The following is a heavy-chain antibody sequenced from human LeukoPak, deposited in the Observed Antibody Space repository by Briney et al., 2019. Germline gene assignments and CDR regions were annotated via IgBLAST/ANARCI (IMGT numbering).Heavy chain of an antibody. Sequence: GGSLRLSCSASGFTFSSYEMNWVRQAPGKGLEWVSYISSSGSTIYYADSVKGRFTISRDNAKNSLYLQMNSLRAEDTAVYYCARDQVFMWNYYYGMDVWGQGTTVTVSS. CDR3: ARDQVFMWNYYYGMDV. D-gene: IGHD1-14*01. J-gene: IGHJ6*02. V-gene: IGHV3-48*03. CDR1: GFTFSSYE. CDR2: ISSSGSTI.